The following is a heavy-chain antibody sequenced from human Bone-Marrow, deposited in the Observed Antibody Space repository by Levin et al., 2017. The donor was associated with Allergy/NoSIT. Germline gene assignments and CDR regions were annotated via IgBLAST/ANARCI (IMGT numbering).Heavy chain of an antibody. J-gene: IGHJ4*02. D-gene: IGHD3-22*01. CDR1: GFTFSGYV. Sequence: GGSLRLSCAASGFTFSGYVIHWVRQAPGKGLEWVARVWFDGSNEQYAESVKGRFTISRDNSKKTVQLQMNSLRGDDTAVYYCVRDAGDDTAGYYFDSWGQGTLVTVSS. CDR2: VWFDGSNE. CDR3: VRDAGDDTAGYYFDS. V-gene: IGHV3-33*01.